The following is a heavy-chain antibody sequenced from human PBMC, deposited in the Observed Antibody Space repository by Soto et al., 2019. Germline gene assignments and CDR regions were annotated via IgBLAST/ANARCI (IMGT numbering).Heavy chain of an antibody. J-gene: IGHJ4*02. D-gene: IGHD5-18*01. Sequence: EVQLEESGGALVQPGRSLRLSCAASGFTFDDYAMYWVRQVLGKGLEWVSSISWNSGNIGYADSVKGRFTTSRDNAKNSLYLQMNSLRPEDTALYYCVRSKGGYSYGTPFDSWGQGTLVTVSS. CDR2: ISWNSGNI. V-gene: IGHV3-9*01. CDR3: VRSKGGYSYGTPFDS. CDR1: GFTFDDYA.